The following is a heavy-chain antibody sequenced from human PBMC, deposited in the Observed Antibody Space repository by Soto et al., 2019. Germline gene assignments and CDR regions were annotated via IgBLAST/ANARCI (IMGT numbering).Heavy chain of an antibody. CDR2: INHSGST. D-gene: IGHD3-10*01. CDR3: ARDYRITMVRATLTNWLDP. V-gene: IGHV4-34*01. CDR1: GGSFSGYY. Sequence: SETLSLTCAVYGGSFSGYYWSWIRQPPGKGLEWIGEINHSGSTNYNPSLKSRVTISVDTSKNQFSLKLSSVTAADTAVYYCARDYRITMVRATLTNWLDPWGQGTLVTVSS. J-gene: IGHJ5*02.